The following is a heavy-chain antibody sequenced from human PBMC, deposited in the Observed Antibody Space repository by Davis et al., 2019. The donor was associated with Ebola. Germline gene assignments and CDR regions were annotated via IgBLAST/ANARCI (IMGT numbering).Heavy chain of an antibody. V-gene: IGHV3-21*06. CDR3: ARDSEGGIKNAFDT. D-gene: IGHD3-16*01. Sequence: PGGSLRLSCVASGFTFDFYAMNWVRQAPGKGLEWVSSITTVAAGSTYYAESVRGRFTISRDNAKSSLYLQMNGLRDDDSGIYYCARDSEGGIKNAFDTWGQGTKVTVSS. CDR2: ITTVAAGST. CDR1: GFTFDFYA. J-gene: IGHJ3*02.